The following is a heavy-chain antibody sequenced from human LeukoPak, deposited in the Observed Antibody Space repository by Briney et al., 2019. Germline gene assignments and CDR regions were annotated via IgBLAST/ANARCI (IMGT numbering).Heavy chain of an antibody. D-gene: IGHD3-22*01. Sequence: AGSLRLSCAASGFTFSNAWMNWVRQAPGKGLEWVGRIKSKTDGGTTDYAAPVKGRFSISRDDSKNTLYLQMNSLKAEDTAVYYCITGYYYDSSGYFDYWGQGTLVTVSS. CDR3: ITGYYYDSSGYFDY. CDR1: GFTFSNAW. CDR2: IKSKTDGGTT. V-gene: IGHV3-15*01. J-gene: IGHJ4*02.